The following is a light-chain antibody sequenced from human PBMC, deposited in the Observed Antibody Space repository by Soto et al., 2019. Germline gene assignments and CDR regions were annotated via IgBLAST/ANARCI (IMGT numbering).Light chain of an antibody. J-gene: IGLJ1*01. CDR1: SSDVGGYNY. Sequence: QSVLTQPASVSGSPGQSVTISCTGTSSDVGGYNYVSWYQHHPGKAPKLMIFGVDSRPSEVSNRFSGSKSANTASLTISGLQAEDEADYYCNSYTTNNTYVFGTGTKLTVL. CDR3: NSYTTNNTYV. V-gene: IGLV2-14*03. CDR2: GVD.